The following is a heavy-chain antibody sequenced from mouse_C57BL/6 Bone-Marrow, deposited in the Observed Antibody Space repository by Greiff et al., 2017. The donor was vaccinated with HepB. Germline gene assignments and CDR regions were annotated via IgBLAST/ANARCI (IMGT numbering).Heavy chain of an antibody. CDR2: IWSGGST. D-gene: IGHD1-1*01. CDR1: GFSFTSYG. CDR3: ASTYYYGRGDYAMDY. Sequence: VKLVESGPGLVQPSQSLSITCTVSGFSFTSYGVHWVRQSPGKGLEWLGVIWSGGSTDYNAAFISRLSISKDNSKSQVFFKMNSLQADDTAIYYCASTYYYGRGDYAMDYWGQGTSVTVSS. J-gene: IGHJ4*01. V-gene: IGHV2-2*01.